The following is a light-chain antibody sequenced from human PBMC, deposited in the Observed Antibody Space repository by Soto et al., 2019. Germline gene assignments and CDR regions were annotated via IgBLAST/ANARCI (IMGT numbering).Light chain of an antibody. Sequence: QSVLTQPASVSGSPGQSIIISCTGTSSDVGGQNAVSWYQQHPGKAPKFIIYDVSKRPSGVSSRFSGSKSGNTASLTISGLQAEDEADYYCCSYAGSSTVVFGGGTKLTVL. CDR2: DVS. J-gene: IGLJ2*01. V-gene: IGLV2-23*02. CDR1: SSDVGGQNA. CDR3: CSYAGSSTVV.